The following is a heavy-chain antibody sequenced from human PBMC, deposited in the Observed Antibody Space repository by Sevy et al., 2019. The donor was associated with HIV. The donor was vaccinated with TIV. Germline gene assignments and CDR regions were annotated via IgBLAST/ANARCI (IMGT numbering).Heavy chain of an antibody. CDR3: TTECPGGSCSDFDY. CDR2: IKSKTDGGTT. CDR1: GFTFSNAW. D-gene: IGHD2-15*01. V-gene: IGHV3-15*01. J-gene: IGHJ4*02. Sequence: GGSLRLSCAASGFTFSNAWMSWVRQAPGKGLEWDGRIKSKTDGGTTDCAAPVKGRFTISRDDSKNTLYLQMNSLKTEDTAVYYCTTECPGGSCSDFDYWGQGTLVTVSS.